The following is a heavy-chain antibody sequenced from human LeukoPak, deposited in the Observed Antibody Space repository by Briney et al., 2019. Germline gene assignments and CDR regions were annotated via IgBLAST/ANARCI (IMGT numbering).Heavy chain of an antibody. CDR3: ARARLTAAAGITFIGYFDY. J-gene: IGHJ4*02. D-gene: IGHD6-13*01. CDR1: GGSISSYY. V-gene: IGHV4-4*07. Sequence: PPETLSLTCTVSGGSISSYYWSWIRQPAGKGLEWIGRIYTSGSTNYNPSLKSRVTMSVDTSKNQFSLKLSSVTAADTAVYYCARARLTAAAGITFIGYFDYWGQGTLVTVSS. CDR2: IYTSGST.